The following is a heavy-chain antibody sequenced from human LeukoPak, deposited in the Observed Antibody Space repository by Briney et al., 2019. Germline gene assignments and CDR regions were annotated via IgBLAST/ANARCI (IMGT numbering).Heavy chain of an antibody. J-gene: IGHJ4*02. D-gene: IGHD3-9*01. CDR3: ARGSHFYDILTGYSDHFDY. Sequence: SETLSLTCTVSGGSISSYYWSWIRQPAGKGLEWIGRIYTSGSTNYNPSLKSRVTMSVDTSKNQFSLKLSSVTAADTAVYYCARGSHFYDILTGYSDHFDYCGQGTLVTVSS. CDR1: GGSISSYY. V-gene: IGHV4-4*07. CDR2: IYTSGST.